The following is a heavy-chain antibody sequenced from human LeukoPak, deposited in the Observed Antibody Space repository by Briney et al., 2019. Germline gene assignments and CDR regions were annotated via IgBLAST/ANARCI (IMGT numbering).Heavy chain of an antibody. CDR2: IYSGGST. CDR1: GFTVSSNY. CDR3: AIGTAPYYFDY. J-gene: IGHJ4*02. V-gene: IGHV3-66*01. D-gene: IGHD2-21*02. Sequence: PGGSLRLSCAASGFTVSSNYMSWVRQAPGKGLEWVSVIYSGGSTYYADSVKGRFTISRDNSKNTLYLQMNILRAEDTAVYYCAIGTAPYYFDYWGQGTLVTVSS.